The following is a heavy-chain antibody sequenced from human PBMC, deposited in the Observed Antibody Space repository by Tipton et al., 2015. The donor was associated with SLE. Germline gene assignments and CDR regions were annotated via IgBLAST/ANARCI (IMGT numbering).Heavy chain of an antibody. CDR1: GFTFSDFG. D-gene: IGHD3-3*02. V-gene: IGHV3-30*02. CDR3: AKVAFLERWDYYYGMDV. J-gene: IGHJ6*02. Sequence: SLRLSCAASGFTFSDFGMHWVRQAPGKGLEWVSFIRYDGSDKYYADSVKGRFTISRDNSKNTVYLQMNSLRAEDTAVYFCAKVAFLERWDYYYGMDVWGQGTTVTVSS. CDR2: IRYDGSDK.